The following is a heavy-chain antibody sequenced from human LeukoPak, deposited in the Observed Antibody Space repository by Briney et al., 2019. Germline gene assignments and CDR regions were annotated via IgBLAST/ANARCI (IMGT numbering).Heavy chain of an antibody. D-gene: IGHD6-25*01. J-gene: IGHJ4*02. Sequence: SETLSLTCAVYGGSFSGYYWSWIRQPPGKGLEWIGEINHSGSTNYNPSLKSRVTISVDTSKNRFSLKLSSVTAADTAVYYCARGLSGYPRLYYFDYWGQGTLVTVSS. CDR1: GGSFSGYY. CDR2: INHSGST. CDR3: ARGLSGYPRLYYFDY. V-gene: IGHV4-34*01.